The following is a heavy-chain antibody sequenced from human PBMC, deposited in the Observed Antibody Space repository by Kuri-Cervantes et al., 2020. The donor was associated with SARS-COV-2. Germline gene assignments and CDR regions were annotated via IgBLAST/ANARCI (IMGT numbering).Heavy chain of an antibody. Sequence: SETLSLTCTVSGGSISSYYWSWIRQPPGKGLEWIGYIYYSGSTNYNPSLKSRVTISVDTSKNQFSLKLSSVTAGDTAVYYCAREGYCSGGSCFDYWGQGTLVTVSS. CDR2: IYYSGST. CDR1: GGSISSYY. D-gene: IGHD2-15*01. CDR3: AREGYCSGGSCFDY. J-gene: IGHJ4*02. V-gene: IGHV4-59*01.